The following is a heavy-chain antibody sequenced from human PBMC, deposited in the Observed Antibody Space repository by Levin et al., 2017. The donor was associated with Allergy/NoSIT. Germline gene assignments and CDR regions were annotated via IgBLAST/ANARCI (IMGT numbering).Heavy chain of an antibody. CDR1: GGSTSGPY. J-gene: IGHJ3*01. CDR2: IHSGGNT. V-gene: IGHV4-59*11. D-gene: IGHD3-22*01. CDR3: ARLDHSGYSDAFDF. Sequence: SQTLSLTCTVSGGSTSGPYWAWIRQPPGKGLEWIGFIHSGGNTDYNPSLRSRLTISVDTSKNQFSLKLRSVTAADTAVYFCARLDHSGYSDAFDFWGQGTMVTVSS.